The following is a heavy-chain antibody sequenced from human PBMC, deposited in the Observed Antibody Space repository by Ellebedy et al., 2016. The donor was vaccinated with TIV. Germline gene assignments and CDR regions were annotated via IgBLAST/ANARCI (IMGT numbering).Heavy chain of an antibody. CDR2: INPSGDTT. Sequence: AASVKVSCKASGYTFTNYHVHWVRQAPGQGLEWMGIINPSGDTTAYAPKFQGRVTITRDTSPSTVYMDLSSLRSEDTAVYYCARVRRINWNDELEHWGQGTLVTVSS. V-gene: IGHV1-46*01. CDR3: ARVRRINWNDELEH. CDR1: GYTFTNYH. D-gene: IGHD1-1*01. J-gene: IGHJ4*01.